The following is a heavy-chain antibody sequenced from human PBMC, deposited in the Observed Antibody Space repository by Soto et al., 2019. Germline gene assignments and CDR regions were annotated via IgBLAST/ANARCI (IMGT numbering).Heavy chain of an antibody. CDR1: GYTFTSYA. D-gene: IGHD1-1*01. CDR3: ARGDWNPNYYYYYMDV. J-gene: IGHJ6*03. Sequence: GASVKVSCKASGYTFTSYAMHWVRQAPGQRLEWMGWINAGNGNTKYSQKFQGRVTITRDTSASTAYMELSSLRSEDTAVYYCARGDWNPNYYYYYMDVWGQGTTVTVSS. CDR2: INAGNGNT. V-gene: IGHV1-3*01.